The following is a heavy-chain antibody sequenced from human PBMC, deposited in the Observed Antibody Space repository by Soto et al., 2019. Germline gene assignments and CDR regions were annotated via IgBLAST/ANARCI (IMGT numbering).Heavy chain of an antibody. CDR1: GGSISSGDYY. D-gene: IGHD2-15*01. CDR2: IYYSGST. Sequence: QVQLQESGPGLVKPSQTLSLTCTVSGGSISSGDYYWSWIRQPPGKGLEWIGYIYYSGSTYYNPSLKSRVTISVDTSKNQFSLKLSSVTAADTAVYYCARWGSCSGGSCYGGFGDYWGQGTLVTVSS. V-gene: IGHV4-30-4*01. J-gene: IGHJ4*02. CDR3: ARWGSCSGGSCYGGFGDY.